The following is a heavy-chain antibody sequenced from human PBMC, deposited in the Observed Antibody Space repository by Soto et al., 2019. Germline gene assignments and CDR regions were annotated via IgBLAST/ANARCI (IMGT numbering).Heavy chain of an antibody. D-gene: IGHD6-6*01. V-gene: IGHV4-34*01. J-gene: IGHJ6*02. CDR2: INHSGST. Sequence: SETLSLTCAFYGGSFSGYYWSWIRQPPGKGLEWIGEINHSGSTNYNPSLKSRVTISVDTSKNQFSLKLSSVTAADTAVYYCASQPSSIAARQYGMDVWGQGTTVTVSS. CDR3: ASQPSSIAARQYGMDV. CDR1: GGSFSGYY.